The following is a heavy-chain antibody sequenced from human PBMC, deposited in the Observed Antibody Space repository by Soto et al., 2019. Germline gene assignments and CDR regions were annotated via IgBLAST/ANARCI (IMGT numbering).Heavy chain of an antibody. V-gene: IGHV3-53*01. CDR1: GFTVSSNY. D-gene: IGHD3-22*01. CDR2: IYSGGST. CDR3: ARDSDSSGEYFQH. J-gene: IGHJ1*01. Sequence: PGGSLRLSCAASGFTVSSNYMSWVRQAPGKGLERVSVIYSGGSTYYADSVKGRFTISRDNSKNTLYLQMNSLRAEDTAVYYCARDSDSSGEYFQHWGQGTLVTVSS.